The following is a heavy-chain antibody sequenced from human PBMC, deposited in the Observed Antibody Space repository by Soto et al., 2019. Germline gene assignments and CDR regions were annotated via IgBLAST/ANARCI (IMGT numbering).Heavy chain of an antibody. J-gene: IGHJ6*02. CDR3: ARDLVDTAMAAYYYYGMDV. D-gene: IGHD5-18*01. CDR1: GYTFTSYA. CDR2: INAGNGNT. V-gene: IGHV1-3*01. Sequence: ASVKVSCKASGYTFTSYAMHWVRQAPGQRLEWMGWINAGNGNTKYSQKFQGRVTITRDTSASTAYMELSSLRSEDTAVYYCARDLVDTAMAAYYYYGMDVWGQGTTVTVSS.